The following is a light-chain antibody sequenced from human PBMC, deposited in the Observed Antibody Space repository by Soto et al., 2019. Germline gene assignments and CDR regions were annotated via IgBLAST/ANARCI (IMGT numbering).Light chain of an antibody. CDR2: SIN. V-gene: IGLV1-47*02. CDR1: SSNIERNY. J-gene: IGLJ2*01. CDR3: ASWDDSLRGLV. Sequence: QPVLTQPPSASGTPGQRVTISCSGSSSNIERNYVYWYQQLPGAAPKLLIYSINQRPSGVPDRFSGSKSGTSASLAIGGLRSEDEADYYCASWDDSLRGLVFGGGTKLTVL.